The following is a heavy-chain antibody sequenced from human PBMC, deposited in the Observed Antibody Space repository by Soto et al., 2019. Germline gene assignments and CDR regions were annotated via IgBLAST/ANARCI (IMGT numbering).Heavy chain of an antibody. Sequence: EVQLLESGGGLVQPGGSLRLSCAASGFTFSSYAMSWVRQAPGKGLEWVSAISGSGGSTYYADSVKGRFTISRDNSKNTLYLQMTRLRAEDTAVYYCAKDRWGQLAPVALFDPWGQGTLVTVSS. CDR2: ISGSGGST. D-gene: IGHD6-6*01. V-gene: IGHV3-23*01. CDR1: GFTFSSYA. CDR3: AKDRWGQLAPVALFDP. J-gene: IGHJ5*02.